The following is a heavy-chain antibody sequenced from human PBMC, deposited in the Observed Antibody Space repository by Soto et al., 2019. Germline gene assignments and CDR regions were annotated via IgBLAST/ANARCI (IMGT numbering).Heavy chain of an antibody. Sequence: GGSLRLSCAASGFTFSSYAMHWVRQAPGKGLEWVAVISYDGSNKYYADSVKGRFTISRDNSKNTLYLQMNSLRAEDTAVYYCARDRDKPPLYYYYGMDVWGQGTTVTVSS. CDR3: ARDRDKPPLYYYYGMDV. V-gene: IGHV3-30-3*01. CDR2: ISYDGSNK. CDR1: GFTFSSYA. J-gene: IGHJ6*02.